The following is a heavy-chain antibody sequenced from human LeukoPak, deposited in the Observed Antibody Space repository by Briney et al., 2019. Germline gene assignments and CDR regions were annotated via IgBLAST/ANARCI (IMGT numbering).Heavy chain of an antibody. V-gene: IGHV1-69*04. CDR2: IIPILGIA. D-gene: IGHD6-13*01. J-gene: IGHJ4*02. CDR3: ARDQIAAAGIGGVDY. CDR1: GYTFTGYY. Sequence: SVKVSCKASGYTFTGYYMHWVRQAPGQGLEWMGRIIPILGIANYAQKFQGRVTITADKSTSTAYMELSSLRSEDTAVYYCARDQIAAAGIGGVDYWGQGTLVTVSS.